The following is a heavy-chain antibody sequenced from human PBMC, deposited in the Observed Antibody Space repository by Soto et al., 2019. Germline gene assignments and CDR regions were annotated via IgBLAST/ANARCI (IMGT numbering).Heavy chain of an antibody. CDR1: GGSFTSNNW. CDR2: IYRTGST. Sequence: PSETLSLTCAVSGGSFTSNNWWTWVRKPPGQGLEWIGEIYRTGSTNYNPSLKSRVTISLDKSENQFSLKVTSLTAAYTAVYYCASRDPGTSVDYWDQGTLVTVSS. V-gene: IGHV4-4*02. CDR3: ASRDPGTSVDY. J-gene: IGHJ4*01. D-gene: IGHD1-7*01.